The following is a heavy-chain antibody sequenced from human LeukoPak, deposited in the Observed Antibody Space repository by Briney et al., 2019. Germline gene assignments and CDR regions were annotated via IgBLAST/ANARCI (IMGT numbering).Heavy chain of an antibody. Sequence: GESLKISCKCSGYSFTSYWIGWVRQMPGKGLERMGIIYPGDSDTRYSPFFQGRVTISADKSISTAYLQWSSLKASDTAMYYCARNGISGYYYMDVWGKGTTVTVSS. CDR3: ARNGISGYYYMDV. CDR2: IYPGDSDT. J-gene: IGHJ6*03. V-gene: IGHV5-51*01. CDR1: GYSFTSYW. D-gene: IGHD3-10*01.